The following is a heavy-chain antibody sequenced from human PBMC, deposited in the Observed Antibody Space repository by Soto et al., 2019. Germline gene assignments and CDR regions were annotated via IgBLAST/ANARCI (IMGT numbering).Heavy chain of an antibody. CDR2: IYYTGST. CDR3: ARRYGSCFDY. V-gene: IGHV4-59*01. D-gene: IGHD5-18*01. CDR1: GGSISSYY. J-gene: IGHJ4*02. Sequence: SETLSLTCTVSGGSISSYYWTWIRQSPGKGLEWIGYIYYTGSTNYNPSLQGRVTISLDTSKNRFSLNVNSVTAADTAVYYCARRYGSCFDYWGQGTLVTVSS.